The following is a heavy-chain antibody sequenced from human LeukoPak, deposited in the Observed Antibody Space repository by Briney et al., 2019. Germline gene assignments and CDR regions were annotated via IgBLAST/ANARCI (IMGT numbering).Heavy chain of an antibody. CDR3: AELGITMIGGV. D-gene: IGHD3-10*02. J-gene: IGHJ6*04. V-gene: IGHV3-21*06. CDR1: GFTFSSYS. Sequence: GGSRRLSCAVSGFTFSSYSMNWVRQAPGKGLEWVSSISTSSSYIYYADSVKGRFIISRDNAKNSLYLQMNSLRAEDTAVYYCAELGITMIGGVWGKGTTVTISS. CDR2: ISTSSSYI.